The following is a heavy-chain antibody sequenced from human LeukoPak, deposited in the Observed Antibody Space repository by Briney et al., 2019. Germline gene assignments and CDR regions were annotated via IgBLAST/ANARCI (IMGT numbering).Heavy chain of an antibody. Sequence: SETLSLTCTVSGGSISSGGYYWSWIRQHPGKGLEWIGYIYYSGSTYYNPSLKSRVTISVDTSKNQFSLQLNSVTPEDTAVYYCVRLVGGDIDYWGRGTLVTVSS. D-gene: IGHD5-12*01. CDR2: IYYSGST. CDR3: VRLVGGDIDY. J-gene: IGHJ4*02. V-gene: IGHV4-31*03. CDR1: GGSISSGGYY.